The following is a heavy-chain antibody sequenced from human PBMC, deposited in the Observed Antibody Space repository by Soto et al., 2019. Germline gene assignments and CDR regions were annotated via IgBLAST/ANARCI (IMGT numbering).Heavy chain of an antibody. CDR3: ARVLSGYTAMAPFDY. D-gene: IGHD5-18*01. CDR1: GFTFSDYY. CDR2: ISSSSSYT. J-gene: IGHJ4*02. Sequence: PGGSLRLSCAASGFTFSDYYMSWIRQAPGKGLEWVSYISSSSSYTNYADSVKGRFTISRDNAKNSLYLQMNSLRAEDTAVYYCARVLSGYTAMAPFDYWGQGTLVTVSS. V-gene: IGHV3-11*06.